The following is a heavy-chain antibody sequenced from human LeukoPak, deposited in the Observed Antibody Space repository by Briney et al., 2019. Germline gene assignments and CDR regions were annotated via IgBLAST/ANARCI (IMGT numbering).Heavy chain of an antibody. CDR1: GFTFSSYW. V-gene: IGHV3-7*01. CDR3: ARLYIAADDAFDI. CDR2: IKQDGSEK. D-gene: IGHD6-6*01. Sequence: SEGSLRLSCAASGFTFSSYWMSWVRQAPGKGLEWVANIKQDGSEKYYVDSVKGRFTISRDNAKNSLYLQMNSLRAEDTAVYYCARLYIAADDAFDIWGQGTMVTVSS. J-gene: IGHJ3*02.